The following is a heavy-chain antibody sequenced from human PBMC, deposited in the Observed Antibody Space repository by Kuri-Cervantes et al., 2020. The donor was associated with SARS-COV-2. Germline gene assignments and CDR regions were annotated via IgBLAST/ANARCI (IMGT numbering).Heavy chain of an antibody. Sequence: SGPTLVKPTQTLTLTCTFSGFSLTTSEVGVGWIRQPPGKALEWLALIHWDDNKYYGPSLKSRLTITKDTSKNQVVLTMTNVDPVDTATYYCARIQAATVIADYWGQGALVTVSS. J-gene: IGHJ4*02. CDR3: ARIQAATVIADY. D-gene: IGHD4-11*01. CDR1: GFSLTTSEVG. CDR2: IHWDDNK. V-gene: IGHV2-5*05.